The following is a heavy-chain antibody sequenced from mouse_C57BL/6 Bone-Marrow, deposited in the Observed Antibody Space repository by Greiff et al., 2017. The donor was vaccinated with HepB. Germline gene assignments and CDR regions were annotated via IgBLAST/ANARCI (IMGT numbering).Heavy chain of an antibody. CDR3: ARHRYYYAMDY. J-gene: IGHJ4*01. V-gene: IGHV5-6*01. CDR2: ISSGGSYT. CDR1: GFTFSSYG. Sequence: EVKVVESGGDLVKPGGSLKLSCAASGFTFSSYGMSWVRQTPDKRLEWVATISSGGSYTYYPDSVKGRFTISRDNAKNTLYLQMSSLKSEDTAMYYCARHRYYYAMDYWGQGTSVTVSS.